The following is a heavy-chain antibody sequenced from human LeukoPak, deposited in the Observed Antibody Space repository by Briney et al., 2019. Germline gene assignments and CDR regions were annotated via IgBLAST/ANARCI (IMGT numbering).Heavy chain of an antibody. D-gene: IGHD6-13*01. Sequence: SETLSLTCTVSGGSISTYYWSWIRQPPGKGLEWIAYIYYSGITKYNPSLKSRVTMSVDTSKNQFSLKLSSVTAADTAVYYCARVGSWSFDYWGQGTLVTVSS. CDR2: IYYSGIT. V-gene: IGHV4-59*01. J-gene: IGHJ4*02. CDR3: ARVGSWSFDY. CDR1: GGSISTYY.